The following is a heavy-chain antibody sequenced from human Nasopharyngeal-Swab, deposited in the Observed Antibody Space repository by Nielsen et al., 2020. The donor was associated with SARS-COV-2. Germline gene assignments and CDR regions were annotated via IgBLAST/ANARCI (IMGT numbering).Heavy chain of an antibody. J-gene: IGHJ4*02. CDR3: ARDSDYGGNELTN. D-gene: IGHD4-23*01. CDR2: ISSSSNYI. V-gene: IGHV3-21*01. Sequence: VRQALGKGLEWVSYISSSSNYIYYADSVKGRFSISRDNAKNSLYLQMNSLRAEDTAVYYCARDSDYGGNELTNWGQGTLVTVSS.